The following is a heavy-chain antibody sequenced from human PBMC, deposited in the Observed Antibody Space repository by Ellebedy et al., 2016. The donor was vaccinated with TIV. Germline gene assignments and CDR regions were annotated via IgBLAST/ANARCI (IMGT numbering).Heavy chain of an antibody. J-gene: IGHJ4*02. D-gene: IGHD3-22*01. CDR2: ISPSGGIT. CDR3: ARSYDSSDDFDY. V-gene: IGHV1-46*01. Sequence: ASVKVSCKASGYTFSSYYIHWARQAPGQGLEWMGMISPSGGITAYAQKFQGRVTMTRDTSTSTVYMELSSLRSEDTAMYYCARSYDSSDDFDYWGQGTLVSVSS. CDR1: GYTFSSYY.